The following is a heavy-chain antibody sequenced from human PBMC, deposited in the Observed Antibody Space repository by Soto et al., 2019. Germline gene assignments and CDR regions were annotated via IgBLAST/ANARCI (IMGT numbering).Heavy chain of an antibody. CDR2: ISGSGGST. CDR3: AKVKYYDFWSGSQYGMDV. CDR1: GFTFSSYA. J-gene: IGHJ6*02. D-gene: IGHD3-3*01. Sequence: GGSLRLSCAASGFTFSSYAMSWVRQAPGKGLEWVSAISGSGGSTYYADSVKGRFTISRDNSKNTLYLQMNSLRAEDTAVYYCAKVKYYDFWSGSQYGMDVWGQGTTVTVSS. V-gene: IGHV3-23*01.